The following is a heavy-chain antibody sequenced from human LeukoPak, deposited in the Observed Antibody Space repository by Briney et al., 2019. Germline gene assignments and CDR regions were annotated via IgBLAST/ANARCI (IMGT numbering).Heavy chain of an antibody. J-gene: IGHJ5*02. CDR1: GFTFSNYA. V-gene: IGHV3-23*01. Sequence: GGSLRLSCAASGFTFSNYAMSWVRQAPGKGLEWVSATTGSGDSTFYADSVKGRFTISRDNSRNTLYLQMNSLRDEDTAVYYCAKEGATVGVGYFGPWGQGTLVTVSS. D-gene: IGHD2-8*01. CDR2: TTGSGDST. CDR3: AKEGATVGVGYFGP.